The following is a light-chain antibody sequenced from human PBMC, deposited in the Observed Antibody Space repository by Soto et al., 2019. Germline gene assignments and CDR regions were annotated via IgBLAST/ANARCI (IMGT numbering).Light chain of an antibody. CDR2: AAS. J-gene: IGKJ2*01. V-gene: IGKV1-5*01. CDR1: QSIGSR. Sequence: DIQMTQSPSTLSASVADRVTITCRASQSIGSRLAWYQQKPGKAPKLLMYAASTLESGVPSRFGGSGSGTEFTLTISSLQSDDFATYYCQHYNSYPYAFGEGTKLEIK. CDR3: QHYNSYPYA.